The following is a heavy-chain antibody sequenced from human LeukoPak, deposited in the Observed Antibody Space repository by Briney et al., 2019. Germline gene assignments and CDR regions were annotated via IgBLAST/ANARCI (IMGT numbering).Heavy chain of an antibody. V-gene: IGHV4-34*01. Sequence: SETLSLTCAVYGGSFSGYYWSWIRQPPGKGLEWIGEIYHSGSTNYNPSLKSRVTISVDKSKNQFSLKLSSVTAADTAVYYCAMRNPGNDILTGYYPPGFDYWGQGTLVTVSS. CDR3: AMRNPGNDILTGYYPPGFDY. J-gene: IGHJ4*02. CDR2: IYHSGST. D-gene: IGHD3-9*01. CDR1: GGSFSGYY.